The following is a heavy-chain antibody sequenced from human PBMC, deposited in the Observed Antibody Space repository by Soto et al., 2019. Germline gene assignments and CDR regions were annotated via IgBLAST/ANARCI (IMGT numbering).Heavy chain of an antibody. J-gene: IGHJ2*01. CDR3: ANAQWALHWYFDL. D-gene: IGHD2-15*01. Sequence: EVQLLESGGGLVQPGGSLRLSCAASGFTFSSYAMSWVRQAPGKGLEWVSAVSGSGGSTYYADSVQGRFTISRDNSKNTLHLQMNSPSAEDTAVYYCANAQWALHWYFDLWGPGTLVTVSS. CDR1: GFTFSSYA. CDR2: VSGSGGST. V-gene: IGHV3-23*01.